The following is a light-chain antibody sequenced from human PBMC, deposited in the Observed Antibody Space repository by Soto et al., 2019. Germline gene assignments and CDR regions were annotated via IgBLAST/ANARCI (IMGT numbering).Light chain of an antibody. CDR2: RNN. J-gene: IGLJ1*01. CDR1: SSNIGSNY. Sequence: QSVLTQPPSASGTPGQRVTISCSGSSSNIGSNYVYWYQQLPGTAPKLLIYRNNQRPSGVPDRFSGSKSGTSASLAISGLRSEDEADYYCAASDDCLSALYVFGTGTKVTVL. CDR3: AASDDCLSALYV. V-gene: IGLV1-47*01.